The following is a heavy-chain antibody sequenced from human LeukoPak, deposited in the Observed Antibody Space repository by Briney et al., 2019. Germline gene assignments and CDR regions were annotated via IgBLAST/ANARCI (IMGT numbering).Heavy chain of an antibody. CDR3: ARARDGYPIGYFDY. J-gene: IGHJ4*02. CDR1: GFTFSSYW. Sequence: AGGSLRLSCVASGFTFSSYWMSWVRQAPGKGLEWVSSISSSSSYIYYADSVKGRFTISRDNAKNSLYLQMNSLRAEDTAVYYCARARDGYPIGYFDYWGQGTLVTVSS. D-gene: IGHD5-24*01. CDR2: ISSSSSYI. V-gene: IGHV3-21*01.